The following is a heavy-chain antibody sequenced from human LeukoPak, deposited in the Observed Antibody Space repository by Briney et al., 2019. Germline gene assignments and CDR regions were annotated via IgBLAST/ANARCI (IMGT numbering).Heavy chain of an antibody. V-gene: IGHV1-18*01. J-gene: IGHJ4*02. Sequence: QXLEWMGWVSAYNGNTNYAQKLQGRVTMTTDTSTSTAYMELRSLRSDDTAVYYCASHWGFGLTPWGQGTLVTVSS. CDR2: VSAYNGNT. D-gene: IGHD7-27*01. CDR3: ASHWGFGLTP.